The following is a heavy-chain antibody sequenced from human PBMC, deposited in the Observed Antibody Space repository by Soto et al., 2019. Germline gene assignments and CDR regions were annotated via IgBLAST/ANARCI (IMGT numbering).Heavy chain of an antibody. CDR3: ARSKIVVVIDNYYYYMDV. Sequence: SETLSLTCTVSGGSISSYYWSWIRQPPGKGLEWIGYIYYSGSTNYSPSLKSRVTISVDTSKNQFSLKLSSVTAADTAVYYCARSKIVVVIDNYYYYMDVWGKGTTVTVS. V-gene: IGHV4-59*01. D-gene: IGHD2-21*01. J-gene: IGHJ6*03. CDR1: GGSISSYY. CDR2: IYYSGST.